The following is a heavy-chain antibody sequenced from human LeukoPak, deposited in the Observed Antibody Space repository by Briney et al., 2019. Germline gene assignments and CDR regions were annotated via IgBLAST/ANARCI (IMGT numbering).Heavy chain of an antibody. D-gene: IGHD3-3*01. J-gene: IGHJ4*02. CDR1: GGSINYYY. CDR3: ARLRGVVSTLDY. Sequence: SETLSLTCTVSGGSINYYYCSWIRQPPGKGLEWIGYIHDSGSTNYNPSLKSRVTISVDTSKNQFSLKLSSVIAADTAVYYCARLRGVVSTLDYWGQGILVTVSS. CDR2: IHDSGST. V-gene: IGHV4-59*08.